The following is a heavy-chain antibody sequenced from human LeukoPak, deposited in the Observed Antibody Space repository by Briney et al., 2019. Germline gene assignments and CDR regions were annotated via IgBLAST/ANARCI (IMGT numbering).Heavy chain of an antibody. CDR3: AREIFYCSGSPKLDS. CDR1: GFTLSSYR. CDR2: INSDGSST. V-gene: IGHV3-74*01. D-gene: IGHD3-10*01. Sequence: GGSLRVSCAASGFTLSSYRMHWVRQVPGKGLVWVSRINSDGSSTGYADSVKGRFTISRDNAKNTLYLQMNSLRGEDTAVYYCAREIFYCSGSPKLDSWGQGTLVTVSS. J-gene: IGHJ4*02.